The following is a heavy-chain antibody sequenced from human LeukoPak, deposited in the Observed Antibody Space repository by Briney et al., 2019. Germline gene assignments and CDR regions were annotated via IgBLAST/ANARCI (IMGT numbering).Heavy chain of an antibody. CDR3: ARDNDSGYDSHYDYVWGSNY. V-gene: IGHV4-34*01. CDR2: INHSGST. CDR1: GGSFSGYY. J-gene: IGHJ4*02. D-gene: IGHD3-16*01. Sequence: SETLSLTCAVYGGSFSGYYWSWIRQPPGKGLEWIGEINHSGSTNYNPSLKSRVTISVDTSKNQFSLKLSSVTAADTAVYYCARDNDSGYDSHYDYVWGSNYWGQGTLVTVSS.